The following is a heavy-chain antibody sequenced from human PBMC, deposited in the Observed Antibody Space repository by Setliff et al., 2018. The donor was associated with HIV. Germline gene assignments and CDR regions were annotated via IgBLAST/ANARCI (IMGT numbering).Heavy chain of an antibody. CDR3: ASLAG. CDR2: IGQDGSEK. V-gene: IGHV3-7*03. J-gene: IGHJ4*02. CDR1: RFDFNNYW. Sequence: GGSLRLSCAASRFDFNNYWMCWVRQAPGKGLEWVANIGQDGSEKNYVDSVKGRFTISRDNAKNSLFLQMNSLRVDDTALYYCASLAGWGQGTLVTVSS.